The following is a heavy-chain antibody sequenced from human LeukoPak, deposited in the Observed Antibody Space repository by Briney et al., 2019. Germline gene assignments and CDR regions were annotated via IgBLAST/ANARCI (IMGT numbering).Heavy chain of an antibody. J-gene: IGHJ5*02. CDR2: INPNSGGT. D-gene: IGHD3-10*01. CDR3: AVAWFGANNWFDP. CDR1: GYTFTGYY. V-gene: IGHV1-2*02. Sequence: ASVKVSCKASGYTFTGYYMHWVRQAPGQGLEWMGWINPNSGGTNYAQKFQGRVTMTRDTSISTAYMELSRLRSDDTAVYYCAVAWFGANNWFDPWGQGTLVTVSS.